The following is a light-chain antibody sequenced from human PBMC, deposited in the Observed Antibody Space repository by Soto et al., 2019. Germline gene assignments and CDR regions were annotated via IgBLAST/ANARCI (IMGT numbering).Light chain of an antibody. J-gene: IGLJ1*01. V-gene: IGLV2-14*01. Sequence: QSVLTQPASVSGSPGQSITISCTGTSSDVGGYNYVSWYHQHPGKAPKLMIYDVSNRPSGVSNRFSGSKSGNTASLTISGLQAEDEADYYCSSYTSSSTLSYVFGTGTKLTVL. CDR2: DVS. CDR3: SSYTSSSTLSYV. CDR1: SSDVGGYNY.